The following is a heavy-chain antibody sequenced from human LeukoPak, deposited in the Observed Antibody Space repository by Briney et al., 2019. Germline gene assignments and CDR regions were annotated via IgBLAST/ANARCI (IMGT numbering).Heavy chain of an antibody. Sequence: PGGSLRLSCAASGITFSGAWMHWVRQAPGKGLVWVSRINDDGSFRRYANSVKGRFTISRDNAKNTLFLQMDSLRAGDTAVYYCARVSGPGMNEYYHLWGQGTLVTVSS. D-gene: IGHD3-10*01. J-gene: IGHJ1*01. CDR3: ARVSGPGMNEYYHL. CDR2: INDDGSFR. V-gene: IGHV3-74*01. CDR1: GITFSGAW.